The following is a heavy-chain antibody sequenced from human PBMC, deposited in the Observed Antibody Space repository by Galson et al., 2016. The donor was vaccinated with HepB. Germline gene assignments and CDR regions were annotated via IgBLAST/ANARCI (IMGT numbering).Heavy chain of an antibody. CDR2: IYGGGDT. V-gene: IGHV3-53*01. CDR3: ARETDSRERSDW. CDR1: GFSVSNNY. J-gene: IGHJ4*02. D-gene: IGHD3-22*01. Sequence: SLRLSCAVSGFSVSNNYMSWVRQAPGKGLEWVAVIYGGGDTYYADSVKGRFTISRDNSKNTLYLEMHSLRAEDTAVYYFARETDSRERSDWWGQGTLVTVSS.